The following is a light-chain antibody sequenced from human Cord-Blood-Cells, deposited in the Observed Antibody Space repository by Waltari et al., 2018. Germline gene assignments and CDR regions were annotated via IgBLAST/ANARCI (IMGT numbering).Light chain of an antibody. V-gene: IGLV2-23*01. CDR1: SSDGGSYNL. Sequence: QSALTQPASVSGSPGQSITIPCPGTSSDGGSYNLVSWYQQPPGKAPKLMIYEGSKRPSGVSNRFSGSKSGNTASLTISGLQAEDEADYYCCSYAGSSTWVFGGGTKLTVL. J-gene: IGLJ3*02. CDR3: CSYAGSSTWV. CDR2: EGS.